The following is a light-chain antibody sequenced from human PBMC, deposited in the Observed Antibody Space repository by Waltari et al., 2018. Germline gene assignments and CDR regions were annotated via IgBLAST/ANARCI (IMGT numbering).Light chain of an antibody. J-gene: IGLJ3*02. CDR3: QSADSSGTYKV. Sequence: SYELTQPPSVSVSPGQTARITCSGDALPTQYAYWYQQKPGQAPVLVIYKATERPSGIPERFSGSSSGTTVTLTISGVQTEDEADYYCQSADSSGTYKVFGGGTKLTVL. V-gene: IGLV3-25*03. CDR2: KAT. CDR1: ALPTQY.